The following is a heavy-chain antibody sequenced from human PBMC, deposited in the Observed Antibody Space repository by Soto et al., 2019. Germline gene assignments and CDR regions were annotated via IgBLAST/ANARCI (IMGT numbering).Heavy chain of an antibody. J-gene: IGHJ4*02. D-gene: IGHD6-13*01. CDR2: IYYSGST. CDR1: GYSISSSNW. CDR3: ARQLIY. V-gene: IGHV4-28*01. Sequence: SETLSLTCAVSGYSISSSNWWGWIRQPPGKGLEWIGYIYYSGSTYYNSSLKSRVTISVDTYKNQFSLKLSSVTAADTAVYYSARQLIYWGQGTPVTVSS.